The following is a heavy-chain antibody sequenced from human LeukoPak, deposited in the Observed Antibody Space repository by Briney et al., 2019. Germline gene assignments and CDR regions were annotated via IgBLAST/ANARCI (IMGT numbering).Heavy chain of an antibody. Sequence: SGGSLRLSCAVSGFTITDYGMSWVRQAPGKRLEWVSAISVSGDTKYYADSVKDRFIISRDNSRNTLYLQINSLRAEDTALYYCAQGYSSGWYPYWGQGTLVTVSS. D-gene: IGHD6-19*01. J-gene: IGHJ4*02. V-gene: IGHV3-23*01. CDR1: GFTITDYG. CDR3: AQGYSSGWYPY. CDR2: ISVSGDTK.